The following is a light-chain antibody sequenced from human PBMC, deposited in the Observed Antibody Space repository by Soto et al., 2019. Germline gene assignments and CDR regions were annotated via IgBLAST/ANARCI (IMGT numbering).Light chain of an antibody. CDR3: CSSAGAITPHV. Sequence: QSALTQPASVSGSPGQSITISCSGTSSDFINYNLVSWYQQHPGKAPKLLLYEVVKRPSGISNRFSGSTSANTASLTISGLQAEDEGDYYCCSSAGAITPHVFGTGTKVTVL. V-gene: IGLV2-23*02. J-gene: IGLJ1*01. CDR2: EVV. CDR1: SSDFINYNL.